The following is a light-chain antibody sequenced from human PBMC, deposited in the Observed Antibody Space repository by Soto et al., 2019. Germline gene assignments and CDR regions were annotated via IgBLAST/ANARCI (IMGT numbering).Light chain of an antibody. CDR1: QTISSW. J-gene: IGKJ2*01. CDR2: NAS. CDR3: QQYSTYPYI. Sequence: DIQMTQAPSTMSGSVGDRITITGRASQTISSWLAWSQQKPGKAPKLLIYNASTLESGVPSRFSGGGIGTEFSLSISSLQPDDFATYYCQQYSTYPYIFGQGTKVDIK. V-gene: IGKV1-5*03.